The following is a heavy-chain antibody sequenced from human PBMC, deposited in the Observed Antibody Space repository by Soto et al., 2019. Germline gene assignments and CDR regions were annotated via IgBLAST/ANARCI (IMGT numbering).Heavy chain of an antibody. J-gene: IGHJ6*02. V-gene: IGHV1-2*04. Sequence: ASVKVSCKASGYTFTGYYMHWVRRAPGQGLEWMGWINPNSGGTNYAQKFQGWVTMTRDTSISTAYMELSRLRSDDTAVYYCARDEAVRLGELSLVEHYGMDVWGQGTTVTVSS. CDR2: INPNSGGT. CDR1: GYTFTGYY. D-gene: IGHD3-16*02. CDR3: ARDEAVRLGELSLVEHYGMDV.